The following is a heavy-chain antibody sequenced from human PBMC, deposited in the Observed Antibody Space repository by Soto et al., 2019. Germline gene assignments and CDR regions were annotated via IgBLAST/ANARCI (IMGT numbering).Heavy chain of an antibody. CDR1: GGTFSSYA. Sequence: QVQLVQSGAEVKKPGSSVKVSCKASGGTFSSYAISWVRQAPGQGLEWMGGIIPIFGTASYAQKFQGRVTITADESTSTAYMELSSLRSEDTAVYYCARAPSASLGYGMDVWGQGTTVTVSS. CDR3: ARAPSASLGYGMDV. J-gene: IGHJ6*02. D-gene: IGHD3-16*01. V-gene: IGHV1-69*12. CDR2: IIPIFGTA.